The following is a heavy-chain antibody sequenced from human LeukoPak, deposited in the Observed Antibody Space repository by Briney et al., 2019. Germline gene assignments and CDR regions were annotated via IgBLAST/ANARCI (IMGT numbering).Heavy chain of an antibody. Sequence: PGGSLRLSCAASGFSFSSYDMHWARQAPGEGLEWVSAFHTDGGAYYLDSVKGRFTVSREDARNSLYLQMNALKAGDTAVYYCARGSGPGVTTIDSWGQGTLVIVSS. CDR2: FHTDGGA. V-gene: IGHV3-13*01. CDR3: ARGSGPGVTTIDS. J-gene: IGHJ4*02. D-gene: IGHD4-17*01. CDR1: GFSFSSYD.